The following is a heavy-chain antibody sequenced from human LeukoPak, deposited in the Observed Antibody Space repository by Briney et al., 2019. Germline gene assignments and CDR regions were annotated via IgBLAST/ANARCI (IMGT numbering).Heavy chain of an antibody. CDR2: IIPIFGTA. Sequence: RASVKVSCKASGGTFSSYAISWVRQAPGQGLEWMGGIIPIFGTANYAQKFQGRVTITTDESTSTAYMELSSLRSEDTAVYYCARSPGHDGSYYFDYWGQGTLVTISS. D-gene: IGHD1-26*01. V-gene: IGHV1-69*05. J-gene: IGHJ4*02. CDR3: ARSPGHDGSYYFDY. CDR1: GGTFSSYA.